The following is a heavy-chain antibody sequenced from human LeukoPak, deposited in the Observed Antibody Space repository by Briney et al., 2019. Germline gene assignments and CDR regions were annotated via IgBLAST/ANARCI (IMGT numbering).Heavy chain of an antibody. V-gene: IGHV4-34*01. Sequence: FXGXYXXXIRQPPGKGLEWIGEINHSGSTNYNPSLKSRVTISVDTSKNQFSLKLSSVTAADTAVYYCARGPAVTTSPYYFDYWGQGTLVTVSS. CDR1: FXGXY. CDR3: ARGPAVTTSPYYFDY. CDR2: INHSGST. D-gene: IGHD4-17*01. J-gene: IGHJ4*02.